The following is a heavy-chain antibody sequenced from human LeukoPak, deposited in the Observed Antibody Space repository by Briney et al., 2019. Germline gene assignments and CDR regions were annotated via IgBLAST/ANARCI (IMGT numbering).Heavy chain of an antibody. J-gene: IGHJ3*02. CDR3: ARGARDAFDI. CDR2: IYYSGST. CDR1: GGSISSGGYY. V-gene: IGHV4-61*08. Sequence: PSQTLSLTCTVSGGSISSGGYYWSWIRQPPGKGLEWIGYIYYSGSTNYNPSLKSRVTISVDTSKNQFSLKLSSVTAADTAVYYCARGARDAFDIWGQGTMVTVSS.